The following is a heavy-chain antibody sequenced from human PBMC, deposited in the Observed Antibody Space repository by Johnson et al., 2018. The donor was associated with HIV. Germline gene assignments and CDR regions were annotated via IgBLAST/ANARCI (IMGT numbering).Heavy chain of an antibody. J-gene: IGHJ3*02. CDR2: IKSKTDGGTT. CDR3: TTGRLSAYSSSWDDAFDI. V-gene: IGHV3-15*01. Sequence: VQLVESGGGLVKPGGSLRLSCAASGFTFSNAWMSWVRQAPGKGLEWVGRIKSKTDGGTTDYAAPVKGRFTTSRHDSKNTLYLQMNSLKTEDTAVYYCTTGRLSAYSSSWDDAFDIWGQGTMVTVSS. D-gene: IGHD6-13*01. CDR1: GFTFSNAW.